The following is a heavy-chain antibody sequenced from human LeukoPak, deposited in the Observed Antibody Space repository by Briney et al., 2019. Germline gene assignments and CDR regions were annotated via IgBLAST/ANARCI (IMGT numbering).Heavy chain of an antibody. CDR1: GYSFTSYW. CDR2: IYPGDSDT. V-gene: IGHV5-51*01. D-gene: IGHD3-10*01. J-gene: IGHJ3*02. Sequence: GESLKISCKGSGYSFTSYWIGWVRQMPGKGLEWMGIIYPGDSDTRYSPSFQGQVTISADKSISTAYLQWSSLKASDTAMYYCARRLYVVRGVGNAFDIWGQGTMVTVSS. CDR3: ARRLYVVRGVGNAFDI.